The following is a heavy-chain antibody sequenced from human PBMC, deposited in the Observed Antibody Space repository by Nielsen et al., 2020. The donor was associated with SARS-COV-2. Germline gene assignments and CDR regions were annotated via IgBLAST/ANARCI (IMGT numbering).Heavy chain of an antibody. Sequence: GSLRLSCAVYGGSFSGYYWSWIRQPPGKGLEWIGEINHSGSTNYNPSLKSRVTISVDTSKNQFSLKLSSVTAADTAVYYCARHRYCSSTSCYLPYYFDYWGQGTLVTVSS. CDR1: GGSFSGYY. V-gene: IGHV4-34*01. J-gene: IGHJ4*02. CDR3: ARHRYCSSTSCYLPYYFDY. D-gene: IGHD2-2*01. CDR2: INHSGST.